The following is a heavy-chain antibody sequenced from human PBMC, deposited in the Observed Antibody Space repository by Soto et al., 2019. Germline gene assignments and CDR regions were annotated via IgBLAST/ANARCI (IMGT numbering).Heavy chain of an antibody. CDR1: GFTFSSYW. CDR3: ARAVGYYDSSGYYYGGAFDI. J-gene: IGHJ3*02. V-gene: IGHV3-7*01. Sequence: GGSLRLSCAASGFTFSSYWMSWVRQAPGKGLEWVANIKQDGSEKYYVDSVKGRFTISRDNAKNSLYLQMNSLRAEDTAVYYCARAVGYYDSSGYYYGGAFDIWGQGAMVTVSS. CDR2: IKQDGSEK. D-gene: IGHD3-22*01.